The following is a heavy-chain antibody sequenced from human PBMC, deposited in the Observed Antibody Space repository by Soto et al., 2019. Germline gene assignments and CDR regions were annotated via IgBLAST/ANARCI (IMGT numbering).Heavy chain of an antibody. J-gene: IGHJ4*02. CDR2: MNPHSGQT. Sequence: QVRLLQSGAEVKEPGASVKVSCKSSGYTFSSYDINWIRQTRGQGLEWMGWMNPHSGQTGYAQKFQGRVTMTWTTSISTAYMELSRLRSEDTAVYYCARGGDLDFWGQGTLVTVSS. CDR3: ARGGDLDF. D-gene: IGHD4-17*01. V-gene: IGHV1-8*01. CDR1: GYTFSSYD.